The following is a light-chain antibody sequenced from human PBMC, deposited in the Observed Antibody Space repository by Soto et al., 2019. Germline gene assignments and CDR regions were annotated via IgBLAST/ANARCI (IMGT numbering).Light chain of an antibody. CDR2: GAS. CDR1: QGFSSY. CDR3: QQYNNWPRT. Sequence: IVLPQSPGTLSLSPGERSTLSCRASQGFSSYLAWYQQKPGQAPGLLIYGASTRATGIPARFSGSGSGTEFTLTISSLQSEDFAVYYCQQYNNWPRTFGQGTKVDIK. V-gene: IGKV3-15*01. J-gene: IGKJ1*01.